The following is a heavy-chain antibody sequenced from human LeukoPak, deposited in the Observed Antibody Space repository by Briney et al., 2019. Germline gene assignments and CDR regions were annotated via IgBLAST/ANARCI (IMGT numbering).Heavy chain of an antibody. J-gene: IGHJ5*02. CDR1: GGTFSSYA. CDR2: IIPIFGTA. D-gene: IGHD1-1*01. V-gene: IGHV1-69*13. Sequence: SVKVSCKASGGTFSSYAISWVRQAPGQGLEWMGGIIPIFGTANYAQKFQGRVTITADESTSTAYMELSSQRSEDTAVYYCARGTGTTFWFDPWGQGTLVTVSS. CDR3: ARGTGTTFWFDP.